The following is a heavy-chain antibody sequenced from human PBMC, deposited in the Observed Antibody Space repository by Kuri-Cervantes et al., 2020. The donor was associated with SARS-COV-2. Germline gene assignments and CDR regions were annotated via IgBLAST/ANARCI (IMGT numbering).Heavy chain of an antibody. CDR2: ISGSGGST. V-gene: IGHV3-23*01. CDR1: GFTFSGHW. Sequence: GESLKISCAASGFTFSGHWIHWVRQAPGKGLEWVSAISGSGGSTYYADSVKGRFTISRDNSKNTLYLQMNSLRAEDTAVYYCARDRQHYGLRGMDVWGQGTTVTVSS. CDR3: ARDRQHYGLRGMDV. D-gene: IGHD4-17*01. J-gene: IGHJ6*02.